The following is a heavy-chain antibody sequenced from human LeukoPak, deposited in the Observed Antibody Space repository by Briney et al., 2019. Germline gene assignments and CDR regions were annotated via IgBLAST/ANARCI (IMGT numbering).Heavy chain of an antibody. J-gene: IGHJ6*02. CDR3: ARDGYDFWSGPSSYGMDV. CDR2: ISSSSSYI. Sequence: GGSLRLSCAASGFTFSKSDMIWVRQAPGKGLEWVSSISSSSSYIYYADSVKGRFTISRDNAKNSLYLQMNSLRAEDTAVYYCARDGYDFWSGPSSYGMDVWGQGTTVTVSS. D-gene: IGHD3-3*01. V-gene: IGHV3-21*01. CDR1: GFTFSKSD.